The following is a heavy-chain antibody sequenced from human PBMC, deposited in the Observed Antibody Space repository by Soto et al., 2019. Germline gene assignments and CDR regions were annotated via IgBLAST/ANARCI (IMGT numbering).Heavy chain of an antibody. CDR3: ARDKRSSGWYEDY. CDR2: ISSSSSYI. Sequence: EVQLVESGGGLVKPGGSLRLSCAASGFTFSSYSMNWVRQAPGKGLGWVSSISSSSSYIYYADSVKGRFTISRDNAKNSLYLQMNSLRAEDTAVYYCARDKRSSGWYEDYWGQGTLVTVSS. D-gene: IGHD6-19*01. CDR1: GFTFSSYS. V-gene: IGHV3-21*01. J-gene: IGHJ4*02.